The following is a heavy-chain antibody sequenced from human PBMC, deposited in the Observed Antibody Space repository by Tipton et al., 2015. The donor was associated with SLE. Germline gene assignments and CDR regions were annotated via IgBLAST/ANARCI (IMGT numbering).Heavy chain of an antibody. CDR3: AREAGSGQQLVRVIDY. J-gene: IGHJ4*02. D-gene: IGHD6-13*01. CDR1: GFTFNNYG. V-gene: IGHV3-30*03. CDR2: ISYDGSNE. Sequence: SLRLSCAASGFTFNNYGMHWVRQAPGKGLEWVALISYDGSNEHYADSVKGRFTISRDNSKNTLYLQMNSLRAEDTTVYYCAREAGSGQQLVRVIDYWGQGTLVTVSS.